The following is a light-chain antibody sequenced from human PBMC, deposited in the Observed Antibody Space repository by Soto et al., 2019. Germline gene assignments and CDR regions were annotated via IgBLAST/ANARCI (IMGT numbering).Light chain of an antibody. CDR3: SSYTSSSTPFYV. J-gene: IGLJ1*01. CDR2: DVS. Sequence: QSVLTQPASVSGSPGQSITISCTGTSSDVGGYNYVSWYQQHPGKAPKLMIYDVSNRPSGVSNRFSGSKSGNTASLTIFGLQVEDEADCYCSSYTSSSTPFYVFGTGTKVTVL. CDR1: SSDVGGYNY. V-gene: IGLV2-14*01.